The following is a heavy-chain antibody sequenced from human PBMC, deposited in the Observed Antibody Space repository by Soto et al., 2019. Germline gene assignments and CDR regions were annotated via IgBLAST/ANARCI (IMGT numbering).Heavy chain of an antibody. J-gene: IGHJ4*02. V-gene: IGHV3-15*01. Sequence: EVQLVESGGGLVKPGGSLRLSCAASGFTFSTAWMSWVRQAPGKGLEWVGQIKSKPDGGTTDYAAPVKGRFTISSDDSDHTLFLQMNSLKTEDTAVYYCTTHLGYCRGDNCYSDYWGQGTLVTVSS. CDR3: TTHLGYCRGDNCYSDY. CDR2: IKSKPDGGTT. D-gene: IGHD2-15*01. CDR1: GFTFSTAW.